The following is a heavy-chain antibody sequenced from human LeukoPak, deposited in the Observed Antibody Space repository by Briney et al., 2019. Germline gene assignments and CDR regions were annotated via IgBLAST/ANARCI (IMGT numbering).Heavy chain of an antibody. Sequence: GGSLRLSCAASGFTVSSNYMSWVRQAPGKGLEWVSVIYSGGSTYYEDSVKGRFTISRDNSKNTLYLQMNSLRAEDTAVYYCARAEKATIFDYWGQGTLVTVSS. V-gene: IGHV3-53*01. D-gene: IGHD5-24*01. CDR2: IYSGGST. CDR1: GFTVSSNY. J-gene: IGHJ4*02. CDR3: ARAEKATIFDY.